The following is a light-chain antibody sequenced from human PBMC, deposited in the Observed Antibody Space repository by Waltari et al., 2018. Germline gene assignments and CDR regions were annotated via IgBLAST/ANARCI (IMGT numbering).Light chain of an antibody. J-gene: IGLJ2*01. V-gene: IGLV2-14*03. Sequence: QSALTQPASVSGSPGQSITISCTGTSSDVGGYHYVSWYQQHPGKAPKLMIYDVSNRPPGVSNRFSGSKSGNTASLTISGLQAEDEADYYCSSYTSSTVVFGGGTKLTVL. CDR3: SSYTSSTVV. CDR1: SSDVGGYHY. CDR2: DVS.